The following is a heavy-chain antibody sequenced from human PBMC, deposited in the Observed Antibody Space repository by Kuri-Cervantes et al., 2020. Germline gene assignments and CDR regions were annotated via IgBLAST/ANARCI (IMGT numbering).Heavy chain of an antibody. CDR1: GFTFSSYA. CDR3: ARTTVVTSDFDY. CDR2: ISGSGGST. V-gene: IGHV3-23*01. Sequence: GESLKISCAASGFTFSSYAMSWVRQAPGKGLEWVSAISGSGGSTYYADSVKGRFTISRDNSKNTLYLQMNSLRADDTAVYYCARTTVVTSDFDYWGQGTLVTVSS. J-gene: IGHJ4*02. D-gene: IGHD4-23*01.